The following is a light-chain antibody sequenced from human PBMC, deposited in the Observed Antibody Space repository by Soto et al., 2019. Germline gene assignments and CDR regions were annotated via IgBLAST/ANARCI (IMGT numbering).Light chain of an antibody. V-gene: IGKV3-15*01. Sequence: EIVMTQSPATLSVSPGERATLSCRASQSVSSNLTWYQQKPGQAPRLLLYGASTRPTGIPARFSGSGSGTEFTLTISSLQSEDFAVYYCQQYNNWPPWTFGQGTKVEIK. J-gene: IGKJ1*01. CDR2: GAS. CDR3: QQYNNWPPWT. CDR1: QSVSSN.